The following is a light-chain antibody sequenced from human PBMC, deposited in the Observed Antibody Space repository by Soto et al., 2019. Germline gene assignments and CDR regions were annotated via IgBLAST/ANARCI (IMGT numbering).Light chain of an antibody. CDR2: DTN. J-gene: IGLJ2*01. CDR3: LLSYTGAHVV. Sequence: QAVVTQEPSLTVSPGGTVTLTCGSSTGAVTSGHYPYWFQQKPGQAPRTLIYDTNNKHSWTPARFSGSLLGGKAALTLSGAQPEDEADYYCLLSYTGAHVVFGGGTKLTVL. V-gene: IGLV7-46*01. CDR1: TGAVTSGHY.